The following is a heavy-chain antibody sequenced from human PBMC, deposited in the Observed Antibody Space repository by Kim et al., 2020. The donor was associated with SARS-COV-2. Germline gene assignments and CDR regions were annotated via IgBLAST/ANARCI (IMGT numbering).Heavy chain of an antibody. J-gene: IGHJ4*02. CDR3: ARGDTSGYFYPFDY. V-gene: IGHV3-30*01. D-gene: IGHD3-22*01. Sequence: AASGKGRFTISRDNAKNTLYLQMTSLRAEDTAVYYCARGDTSGYFYPFDYWGQGTLVTVSS.